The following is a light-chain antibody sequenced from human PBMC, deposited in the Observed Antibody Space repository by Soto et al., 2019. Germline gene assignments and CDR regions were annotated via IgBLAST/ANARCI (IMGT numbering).Light chain of an antibody. V-gene: IGKV3-15*01. CDR1: QSVSSN. CDR2: DAS. CDR3: QQYNNWPTWT. J-gene: IGKJ1*01. Sequence: ILMTQSPATLSVSPGERATLSCRASQSVSSNLAWYQQKPGQAPRLLIYDASTRATGIPARFSGSGSGTEGTLTISSLQSEDFAFYYCQQYNNWPTWTFGQGTKGEIK.